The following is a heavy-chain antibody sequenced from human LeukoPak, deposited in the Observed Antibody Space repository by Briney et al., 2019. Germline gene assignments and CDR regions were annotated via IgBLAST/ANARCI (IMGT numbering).Heavy chain of an antibody. J-gene: IGHJ6*03. V-gene: IGHV3-23*01. Sequence: TGGSLRLSCAASGFTFSSYAMSWVRQAPGKGLEWVSAISGSGGSTYYADSVKGRFTISRDNSKNTLYLQMNSLRAEDTAVYYCAKDRVISLRYFNYMDVWGKGTTVTVSS. CDR3: AKDRVISLRYFNYMDV. CDR1: GFTFSSYA. D-gene: IGHD3-9*01. CDR2: ISGSGGST.